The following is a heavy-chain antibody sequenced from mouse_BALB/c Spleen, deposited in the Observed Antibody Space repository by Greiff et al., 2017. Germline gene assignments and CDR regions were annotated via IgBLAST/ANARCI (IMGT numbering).Heavy chain of an antibody. CDR3: ARPRGLRGYFDV. CDR2: INPDSSTI. D-gene: IGHD2-2*01. CDR1: GFDFSRYW. J-gene: IGHJ1*01. Sequence: DVQLQESGGGLVQPGGSLKLSCAASGFDFSRYWMSWVRQAPGKGLEWIGEINPDSSTINYTPSLKDKFIISRDNAKNTLYLQMSKVRSEDTALYYCARPRGLRGYFDVWGAGTTVTVSS. V-gene: IGHV4-1*02.